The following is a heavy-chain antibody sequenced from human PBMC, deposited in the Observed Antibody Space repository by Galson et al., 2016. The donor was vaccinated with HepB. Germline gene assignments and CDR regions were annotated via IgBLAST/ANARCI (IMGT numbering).Heavy chain of an antibody. D-gene: IGHD2-21*01. CDR1: GFTFSSYG. V-gene: IGHV3-48*02. J-gene: IGHJ4*02. CDR3: ARDQCGPECYQPDY. Sequence: SLRLSCAASGFTFSSYGMSWVRQGPGQGLEWVSYMHNSGNAIYYGDSVKGRFTISRDNAKNLLYLQMNSLREEDTAVYYRARDQCGPECYQPDYWGQGTLVTVSS. CDR2: MHNSGNAI.